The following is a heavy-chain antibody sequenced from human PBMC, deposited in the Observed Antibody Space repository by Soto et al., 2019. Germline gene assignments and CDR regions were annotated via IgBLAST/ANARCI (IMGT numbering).Heavy chain of an antibody. D-gene: IGHD2-2*01. CDR1: GFTFSSYG. J-gene: IGHJ6*02. CDR3: AKDQHIVVVPAASYYYYGMDV. CDR2: ISYDGSNK. Sequence: GGSLRLSCAASGFTFSSYGMHWVRQAPGKALEWVAVISYDGSNKYYADSVKGRFTISRDNSKNTLYLQMNTLRAEDTAVYYCAKDQHIVVVPAASYYYYGMDVWGQGTTVTVSS. V-gene: IGHV3-30*18.